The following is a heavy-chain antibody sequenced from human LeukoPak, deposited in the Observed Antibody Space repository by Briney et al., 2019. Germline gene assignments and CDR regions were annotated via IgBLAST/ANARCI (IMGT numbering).Heavy chain of an antibody. CDR1: GFTFSSYW. CDR2: IRDDGGEI. CDR3: ARDKPRGSYYGSIFDP. V-gene: IGHV3-7*01. Sequence: PGGSLRLSCEASGFTFSSYWMSWVRQAPGKGLEWVANIRDDGGEIYYVDSVKGRFTISRDNAKSSLFLQMNSLRAEDAAVYYCARDKPRGSYYGSIFDPWGQGTLVTVSS. D-gene: IGHD1-26*01. J-gene: IGHJ5*02.